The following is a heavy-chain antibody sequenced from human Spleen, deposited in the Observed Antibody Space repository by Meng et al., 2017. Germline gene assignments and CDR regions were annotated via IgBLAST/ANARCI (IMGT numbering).Heavy chain of an antibody. CDR3: ARALTMIGPYYYGMDV. CDR2: ISAYNGNT. J-gene: IGHJ6*02. V-gene: IGHV1-18*01. D-gene: IGHD3-10*02. Sequence: ASVKVSCKASGYTFTSYGISWVRQAPGQGLEWMGWISAYNGNTNYAQKLQGRVTMTTDTSTSTAYMELRSLRSDDTAVYYCARALTMIGPYYYGMDVWGQGTTVTVSS. CDR1: GYTFTSYG.